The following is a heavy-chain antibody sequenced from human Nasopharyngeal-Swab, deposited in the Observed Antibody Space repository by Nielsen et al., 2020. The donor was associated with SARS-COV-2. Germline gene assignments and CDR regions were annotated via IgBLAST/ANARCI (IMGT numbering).Heavy chain of an antibody. D-gene: IGHD5-12*01. CDR2: ISSSSSYI. Sequence: GESLKISCAASGFTFSSYSMNWVRQAPGKGLEWVSSISSSSSYIYYADSVKGRFTISRDNAKNSLYLQMNSLRAEDTAVYYCVSLGATEPTSYYYYGMDVWGQGTTVTVSS. V-gene: IGHV3-21*01. CDR1: GFTFSSYS. CDR3: VSLGATEPTSYYYYGMDV. J-gene: IGHJ6*02.